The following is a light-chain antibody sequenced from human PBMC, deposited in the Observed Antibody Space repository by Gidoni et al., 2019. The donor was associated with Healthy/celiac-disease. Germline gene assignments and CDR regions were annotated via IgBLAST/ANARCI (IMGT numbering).Light chain of an antibody. V-gene: IGKV3-15*01. CDR2: GPS. J-gene: IGKJ1*01. CDR3: QQYNNWPPVT. Sequence: ELVMTQSPATLSVSPGERATLSCRARQSVSSNLAWYQQKPGQAPRLLIYGPSTRATGIPARFSGSGSVTEFTLTISSLQSEDFAVYYCQQYNNWPPVTFGKGTKVEIK. CDR1: QSVSSN.